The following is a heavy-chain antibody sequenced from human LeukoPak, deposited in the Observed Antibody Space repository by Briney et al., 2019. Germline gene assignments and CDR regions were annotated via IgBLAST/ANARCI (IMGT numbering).Heavy chain of an antibody. J-gene: IGHJ4*02. V-gene: IGHV3-30*18. D-gene: IGHD1-26*01. Sequence: GRSLRLSCAASGFTFNSYGMHWVRQAPGKGLEWVTIISYDGSNKYYVDSVKGRFTISRDNSKNTLYLQMNSLRAEDTAVYYCAKDLAGSGSYSFDYWGQGTLVTVSS. CDR2: ISYDGSNK. CDR3: AKDLAGSGSYSFDY. CDR1: GFTFNSYG.